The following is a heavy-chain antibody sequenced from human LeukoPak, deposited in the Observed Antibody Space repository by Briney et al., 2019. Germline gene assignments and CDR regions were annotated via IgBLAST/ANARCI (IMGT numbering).Heavy chain of an antibody. CDR2: IKGDGSEK. D-gene: IGHD1-26*01. V-gene: IGHV3-7*01. CDR3: AKDSPFGGN. Sequence: PGGSLRLSCAASGFMFSSNWMSWVRQAPGKGLEWVANIKGDGSEKNYVGSVKGRFTISKDNAKNSLYLQMNSLRAEDTAVYYCAKDSPFGGNWGQGTLVTVSS. J-gene: IGHJ4*02. CDR1: GFMFSSNW.